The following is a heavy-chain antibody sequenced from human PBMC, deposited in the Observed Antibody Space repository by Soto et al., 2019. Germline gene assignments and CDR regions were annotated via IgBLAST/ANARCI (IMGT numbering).Heavy chain of an antibody. D-gene: IGHD2-8*01. Sequence: GGSLRLSCAASGFTVSSNYMSWVRQAPGKGLVWVSVIYSGGSTYYADSVKGRFTISRDTSKNTLYLQMNSLRAEDTAVYFCARENAGYFDYWGQGTLVTVSS. J-gene: IGHJ4*02. CDR3: ARENAGYFDY. CDR1: GFTVSSNY. CDR2: IYSGGST. V-gene: IGHV3-66*01.